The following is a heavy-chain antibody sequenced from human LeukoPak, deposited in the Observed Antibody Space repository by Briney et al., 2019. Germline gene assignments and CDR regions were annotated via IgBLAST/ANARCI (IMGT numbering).Heavy chain of an antibody. CDR3: AREGGFYRPLDY. V-gene: IGHV4-4*02. CDR1: GGSVINTNW. CDR2: VHLDGRT. Sequence: PSGTLSLTCGVSGGSVINTNWWTWVRQPPGKGLEWIGEVHLDGRTNYNPSLESRLTMSVDVSKNQVSLKLTSVTAADTAVYYCAREGGFYRPLDYSGQGTLVTVSS. J-gene: IGHJ4*02. D-gene: IGHD3-3*01.